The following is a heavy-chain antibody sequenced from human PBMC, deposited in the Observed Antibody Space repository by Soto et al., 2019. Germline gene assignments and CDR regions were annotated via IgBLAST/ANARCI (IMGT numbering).Heavy chain of an antibody. J-gene: IGHJ6*02. V-gene: IGHV1-18*03. Sequence: ASVTFSFTASGSTFTSYGISWVRQDPGQGLEWMGWISAYNGNTNYAQKLQGRVTMTTDTSTSTAYMELRSLRSDDMAVYYCARVPGIAAAGYYYYGMDVWGQGTTVTVSS. CDR2: ISAYNGNT. D-gene: IGHD6-13*01. CDR1: GSTFTSYG. CDR3: ARVPGIAAAGYYYYGMDV.